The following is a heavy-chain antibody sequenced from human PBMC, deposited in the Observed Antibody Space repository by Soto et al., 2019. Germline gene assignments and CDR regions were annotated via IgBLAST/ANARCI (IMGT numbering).Heavy chain of an antibody. V-gene: IGHV1-69*13. Sequence: AVKVSCKASGGTFSSYAISWVRQAPGQGLEWMGGIIPIFGTANYAQKFQGRVTITADESTSTAYMELSSLRSEDTAVYYCARSVRVSSPIDYWGQGTLVTVSS. D-gene: IGHD6-13*01. CDR3: ARSVRVSSPIDY. CDR2: IIPIFGTA. J-gene: IGHJ4*02. CDR1: GGTFSSYA.